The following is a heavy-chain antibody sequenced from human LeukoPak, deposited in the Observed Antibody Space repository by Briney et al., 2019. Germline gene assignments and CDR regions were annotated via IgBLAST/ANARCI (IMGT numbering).Heavy chain of an antibody. Sequence: GRSLRLSCAASGFTFSTYWMSWVRQAPGKGLEWVANIKQDGSEKYYVDSVKGRFTISRDNAKNSLYLQMHSLRAEDTAVYYCARDPRSYYDSSGYYFDYWGQGTLVTVSS. D-gene: IGHD3-22*01. CDR3: ARDPRSYYDSSGYYFDY. CDR1: GFTFSTYW. V-gene: IGHV3-7*01. J-gene: IGHJ4*02. CDR2: IKQDGSEK.